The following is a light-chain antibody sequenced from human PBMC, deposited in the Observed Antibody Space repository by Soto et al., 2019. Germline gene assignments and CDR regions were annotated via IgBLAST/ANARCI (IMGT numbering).Light chain of an antibody. J-gene: IGLJ3*02. CDR2: EVS. Sequence: QSVLTQPASVSGSPGQSITISCTGTSSDIGTYNYVSWYQQHPGKVPKLMIYEVSNRPSGVSNRFSGSKSGNTASLAISGLQAEDEADYYCNSYTTSSTQVFGGGTKVTVL. CDR1: SSDIGTYNY. V-gene: IGLV2-14*01. CDR3: NSYTTSSTQV.